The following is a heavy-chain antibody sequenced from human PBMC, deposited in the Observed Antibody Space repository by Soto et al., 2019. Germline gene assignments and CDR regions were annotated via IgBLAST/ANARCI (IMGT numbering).Heavy chain of an antibody. CDR3: ARHTPAISISDH. CDR1: GGSISSGGYS. D-gene: IGHD2-15*01. Sequence: SETLSLTCAVSGGSISSGGYSWGWIRQPPGKGLEWIGSIHYSGSTYYNPSLKSRVTISVDTSKNQFSLKLSSVTAADTAVYYCARHTPAISISDHWGQGTLVTVSS. V-gene: IGHV4-39*01. CDR2: IHYSGST. J-gene: IGHJ4*02.